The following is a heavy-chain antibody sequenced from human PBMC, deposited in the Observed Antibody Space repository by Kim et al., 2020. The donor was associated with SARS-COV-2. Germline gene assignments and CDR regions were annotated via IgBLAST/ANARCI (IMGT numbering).Heavy chain of an antibody. CDR3: VRANYHWFDP. CDR2: K. Sequence: KSYADSVKARFTISRDNSQSTLYLQMTSLRGDDTAVYYCVRANYHWFDPWGQGTQVTVSS. J-gene: IGHJ5*02. D-gene: IGHD1-7*01. V-gene: IGHV3-30*03.